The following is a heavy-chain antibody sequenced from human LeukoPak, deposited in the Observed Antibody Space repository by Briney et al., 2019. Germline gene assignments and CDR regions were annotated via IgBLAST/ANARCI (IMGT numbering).Heavy chain of an antibody. CDR1: GFTFSSYS. CDR2: ISSSSSYI. Sequence: GGSLRLSCAASGFTFSSYSMNWVRQAPGKGLEWVSSISSSSSYIYYADSVKGRFTISRDNAKNSLYLQMNSLRAEDTAVYYCAREWRPVGAPNFDYWGQGTLVTVSS. V-gene: IGHV3-21*01. CDR3: AREWRPVGAPNFDY. J-gene: IGHJ4*02. D-gene: IGHD1-26*01.